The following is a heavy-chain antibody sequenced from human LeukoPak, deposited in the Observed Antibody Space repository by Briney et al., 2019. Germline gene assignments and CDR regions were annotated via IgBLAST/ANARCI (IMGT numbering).Heavy chain of an antibody. V-gene: IGHV1-2*02. J-gene: IGHJ4*02. D-gene: IGHD3-10*01. CDR2: INPNSGDT. CDR3: AHLWFGESYFDY. CDR1: GYTFTGSY. Sequence: ASVKVSCKASGYTFTGSYMHWVRQAPGQGLEWMGWINPNSGDTKYAQKFQGRVTMTRDTSISTAYMELSRLRSDDTAVYYCAHLWFGESYFDYWGQGTLVTVSS.